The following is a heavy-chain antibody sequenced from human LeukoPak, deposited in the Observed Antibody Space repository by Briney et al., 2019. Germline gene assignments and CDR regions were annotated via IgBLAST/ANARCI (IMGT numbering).Heavy chain of an antibody. V-gene: IGHV3-33*01. J-gene: IGHJ3*02. CDR2: IWYDGSNK. Sequence: HPGGSLRLSCAASGFTFSGSSMHWVRQAPGKGLEWVAVIWYDGSNKNYVDSVKGRFTISRDKPKNTLYLQMNSLRAEDTAVYYCTRGKNFRADAFDIRGQGTMVTVSS. CDR3: TRGKNFRADAFDI. CDR1: GFTFSGSS. D-gene: IGHD2/OR15-2a*01.